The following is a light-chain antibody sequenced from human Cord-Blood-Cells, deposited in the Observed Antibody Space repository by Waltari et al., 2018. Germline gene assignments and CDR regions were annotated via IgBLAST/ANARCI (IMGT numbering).Light chain of an antibody. CDR1: SSDVGGYNY. CDR3: SSYTSSSTLV. CDR2: EVS. V-gene: IGLV2-14*01. J-gene: IGLJ1*01. Sequence: QSALTQPASVSGSPGQSITISCTGTSSDVGGYNYVSWYQQHPGKAPKRMIYEVSNRPSGGSKRFSGSKSGNTASLTISGLQAEDEADYYCSSYTSSSTLVFGTGTKVTVL.